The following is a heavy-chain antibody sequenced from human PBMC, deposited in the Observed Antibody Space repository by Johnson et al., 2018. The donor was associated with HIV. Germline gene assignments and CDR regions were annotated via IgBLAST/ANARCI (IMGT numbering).Heavy chain of an antibody. V-gene: IGHV3-43D*03. CDR3: ASGSSDIVGYRLRAYHI. J-gene: IGHJ3*02. Sequence: VQLVESGGGLVQPGGSLRLSCAASGFTFSSYAMSWVRQAPGKGLEWVSLINWDGDSTYYADSVKGRFTISRDNSKNSLYLQMNSLRPEDTGLYYCASGSSDIVGYRLRAYHIWGQGTVVTVSS. D-gene: IGHD2-21*01. CDR2: INWDGDST. CDR1: GFTFSSYA.